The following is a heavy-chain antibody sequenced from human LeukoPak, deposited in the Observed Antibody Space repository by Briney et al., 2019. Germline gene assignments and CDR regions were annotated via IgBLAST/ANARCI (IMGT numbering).Heavy chain of an antibody. CDR1: GFTFSSYA. CDR3: AKDARVTMIVGYDY. Sequence: GGSLRLSCAASGFTFSSYAMSWVRQAPGKGLEWASAISGSGGSTYYADSVKGRFTISRDNSKNTLYLQMNSLRAEDTAVYYCAKDARVTMIVGYDYWGQGTLVTVSS. V-gene: IGHV3-23*01. J-gene: IGHJ4*02. D-gene: IGHD3-22*01. CDR2: ISGSGGST.